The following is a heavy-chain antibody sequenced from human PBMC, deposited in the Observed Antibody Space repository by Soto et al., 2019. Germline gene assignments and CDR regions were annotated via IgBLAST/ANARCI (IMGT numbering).Heavy chain of an antibody. CDR1: GYTFTSYG. J-gene: IGHJ5*02. D-gene: IGHD3-22*01. CDR3: ASGGDSSGYYHNWFDP. Sequence: GASVKVSCKASGYTFTSYGISWVRQAPGQGLEWMGWISAYNGNTNYAQKLQGRVTMTTDTSTSTAYMELRSLRSDDTAVYYCASGGDSSGYYHNWFDPWGQGTLVTVSS. CDR2: ISAYNGNT. V-gene: IGHV1-18*01.